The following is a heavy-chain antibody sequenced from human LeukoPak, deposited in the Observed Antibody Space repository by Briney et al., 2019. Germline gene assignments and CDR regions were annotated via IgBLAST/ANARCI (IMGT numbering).Heavy chain of an antibody. Sequence: ASVKVSCKASGGTFSSYAISWVRQAPGQGLEWMGGIIPIFGTANYAQKFQGRVTITADKSTSTAYMELSSLRSEDTAVYYCARITMVSSLYYYYMDVWGKGTTVTVSS. CDR1: GGTFSSYA. D-gene: IGHD3-10*01. CDR3: ARITMVSSLYYYYMDV. V-gene: IGHV1-69*06. J-gene: IGHJ6*03. CDR2: IIPIFGTA.